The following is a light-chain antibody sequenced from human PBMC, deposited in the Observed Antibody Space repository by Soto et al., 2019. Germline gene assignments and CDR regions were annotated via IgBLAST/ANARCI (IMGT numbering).Light chain of an antibody. CDR3: QQRSNCPPIT. CDR1: QSVGNY. Sequence: EIVLTQSPATLSLSPGERATLSCRASQSVGNYLAWYQQKPGQAPRLLIYDSSNRATGIPARFSGSGSGTHFPLSISTLEPENFGVYYCQQRSNCPPITFGQGTRLEIK. V-gene: IGKV3-11*01. CDR2: DSS. J-gene: IGKJ5*01.